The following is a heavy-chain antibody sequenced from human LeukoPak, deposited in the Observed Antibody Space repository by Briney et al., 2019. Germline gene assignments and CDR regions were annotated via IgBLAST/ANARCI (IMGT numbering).Heavy chain of an antibody. D-gene: IGHD6-13*01. CDR2: INSDESST. Sequence: TGVPLRLLCAPSGFTFRIYCMHWVRQAPGKGLVWVSRINSDESSTSYADSVKGRLTISRDNAKTTLYLQMNSLRAEDTAVYYCATGIAAAGTIYWGQGTLVTVSS. CDR1: GFTFRIYC. CDR3: ATGIAAAGTIY. J-gene: IGHJ4*02. V-gene: IGHV3-74*01.